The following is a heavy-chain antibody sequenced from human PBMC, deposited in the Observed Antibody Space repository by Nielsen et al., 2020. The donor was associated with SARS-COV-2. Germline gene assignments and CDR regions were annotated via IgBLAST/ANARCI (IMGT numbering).Heavy chain of an antibody. CDR1: GGSISSGDYY. Sequence: SETLSLTCTVSGGSISSGDYYWSWIRQPPGKGLEWIGYIYYSGSTYYNPSLKSRVTISVDTSKNQFSLKLSSVTAADTAVYYCAREVRWTRHRTDYYYGMDVWGQGTTVTVSS. D-gene: IGHD3/OR15-3a*01. CDR3: AREVRWTRHRTDYYYGMDV. V-gene: IGHV4-30-4*01. J-gene: IGHJ6*02. CDR2: IYYSGST.